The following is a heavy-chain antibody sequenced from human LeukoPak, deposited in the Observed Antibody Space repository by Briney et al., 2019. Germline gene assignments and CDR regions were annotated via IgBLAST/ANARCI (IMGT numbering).Heavy chain of an antibody. CDR3: ARAHPVDTAMVRGRRYYFDY. Sequence: SVKVSCKASGGTFSSYAISWVRQAAGQGLEWMGGIIPIFGTANYAQNFQGRVTITADESTSTAYMELSSLRSEDTAVYYCARAHPVDTAMVRGRRYYFDYWGQGTLVTVSS. V-gene: IGHV1-69*13. J-gene: IGHJ4*02. CDR1: GGTFSSYA. CDR2: IIPIFGTA. D-gene: IGHD5-18*01.